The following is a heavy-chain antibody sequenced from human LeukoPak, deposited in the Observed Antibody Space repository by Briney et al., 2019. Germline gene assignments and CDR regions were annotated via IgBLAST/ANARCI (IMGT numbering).Heavy chain of an antibody. V-gene: IGHV3-23*01. CDR3: AKCGDDYNWIDY. D-gene: IGHD5-24*01. J-gene: IGHJ4*02. Sequence: GGSLRLSCAASGFTFSSYAMSWVRQAPGKGLEWVPAISGSGGSTYYADSVKGRFTISRDNSKNTLYLQMNSLRAEDTAVYYCAKCGDDYNWIDYWGQGTLVTVSS. CDR1: GFTFSSYA. CDR2: ISGSGGST.